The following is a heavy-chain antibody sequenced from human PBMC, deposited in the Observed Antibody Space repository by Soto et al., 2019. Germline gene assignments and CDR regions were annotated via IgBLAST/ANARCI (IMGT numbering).Heavy chain of an antibody. D-gene: IGHD4-17*01. CDR2: IHYSGSV. Sequence: QVQLQESGPGLVRPSQTLSLTCTVSGGSISSDHYHWTWIRQTPGKGLEWIGYIHYSGSVYYNPSLQSPVTMSVDTSKNLFSVKLSSVTAADTAVYICVREDDGGDRDYYGLDVWGQGTTVTVSS. J-gene: IGHJ6*02. V-gene: IGHV4-30-4*01. CDR1: GGSISSDHYH. CDR3: VREDDGGDRDYYGLDV.